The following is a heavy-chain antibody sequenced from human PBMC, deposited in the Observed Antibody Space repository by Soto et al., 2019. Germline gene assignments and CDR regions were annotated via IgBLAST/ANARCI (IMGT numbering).Heavy chain of an antibody. J-gene: IGHJ6*02. V-gene: IGHV3-13*04. D-gene: IGHD1-1*01. CDR1: GFSLSSYD. CDR2: FGSGGDR. Sequence: EVRLVESGGGLLQPGTSVRLSCAAPGFSLSSYDLHWVRQVPEKRLEWVAFFGSGGDRHYSASVKGRFTISRDTAKKSFYLQMNNLKVGETAVYYCGRAQRRNWNARGYGIDVWGHGTTVIVSS. CDR3: GRAQRRNWNARGYGIDV.